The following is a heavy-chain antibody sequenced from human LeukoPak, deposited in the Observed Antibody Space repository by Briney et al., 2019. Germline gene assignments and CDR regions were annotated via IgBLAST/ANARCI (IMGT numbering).Heavy chain of an antibody. J-gene: IGHJ4*02. Sequence: PPETLSLTCTVSGGSISSYYWSWIRQPPGKGLEWIGYIYYSGSTNYNPSLKSRVTISVDTSKNQFSLKLSSVTAADTAVYYCARDSYGSGWSGVSDYWGQGTLVTVSS. CDR2: IYYSGST. D-gene: IGHD6-19*01. CDR1: GGSISSYY. CDR3: ARDSYGSGWSGVSDY. V-gene: IGHV4-59*01.